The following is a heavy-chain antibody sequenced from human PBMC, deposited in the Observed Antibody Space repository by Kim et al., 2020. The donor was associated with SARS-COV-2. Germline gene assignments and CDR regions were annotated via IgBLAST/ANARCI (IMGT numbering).Heavy chain of an antibody. J-gene: IGHJ6*02. Sequence: SETLSLTCTVSGDSINFYYWSWIRQSAGKGLEWIGRIYSSGNTNYNPSLKSRVSMSVDTSKNQIFLRLNSVTAADTAVYYCARKSLGMDVWGQGTTVTVSS. V-gene: IGHV4-4*07. CDR3: ARKSLGMDV. CDR1: GDSINFYY. CDR2: IYSSGNT.